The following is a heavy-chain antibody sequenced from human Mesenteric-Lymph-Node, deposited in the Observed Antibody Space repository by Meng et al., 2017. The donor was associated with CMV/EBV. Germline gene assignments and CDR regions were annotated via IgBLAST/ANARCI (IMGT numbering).Heavy chain of an antibody. CDR2: IYPDDSDT. CDR1: GYSFTSYW. CDR3: ARLHLLGHNAFDI. J-gene: IGHJ3*02. Sequence: KVSCKGSGYSFTSYWIGGVRQMPGKGLECMGIIYPDDSDTRYSPSFQGQVTISADKSISTAYLQWSSLKASDTAMYYCARLHLLGHNAFDIWDQGTMVTVSS. V-gene: IGHV5-51*01. D-gene: IGHD3-16*01.